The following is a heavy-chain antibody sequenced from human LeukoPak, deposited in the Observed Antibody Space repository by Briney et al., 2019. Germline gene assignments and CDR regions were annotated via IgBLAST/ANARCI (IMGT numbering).Heavy chain of an antibody. D-gene: IGHD1-7*01. J-gene: IGHJ6*04. Sequence: PSETLSLTCAVSGGSISSYYRSWIRQPPGKGLEWIGYIYYSGSTNYNPSLKSRVTISVDTSKNQFSLKLSSVTAADTAVYYCAKSEGELLDVWGKGTTVTVSS. V-gene: IGHV4-59*01. CDR1: GGSISSYY. CDR2: IYYSGST. CDR3: AKSEGELLDV.